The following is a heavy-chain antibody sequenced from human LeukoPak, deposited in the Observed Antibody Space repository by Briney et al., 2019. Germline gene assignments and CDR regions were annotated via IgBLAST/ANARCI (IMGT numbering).Heavy chain of an antibody. D-gene: IGHD4-17*01. J-gene: IGHJ3*02. CDR3: ARAYNDYGDLDAFDI. CDR1: GFTFSSYW. V-gene: IGHV3-7*03. Sequence: GGSLRLSCAASGFTFSSYWMSWVRQAPGKGLEWVANIKQDGSEKYYVDSVKGRFTISRDNAKNSLYLQMNSLRAEDTAVYYCARAYNDYGDLDAFDIWGQGTMVTGSS. CDR2: IKQDGSEK.